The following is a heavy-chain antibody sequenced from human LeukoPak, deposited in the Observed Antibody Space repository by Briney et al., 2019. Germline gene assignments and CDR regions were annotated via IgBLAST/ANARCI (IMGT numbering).Heavy chain of an antibody. J-gene: IGHJ4*02. CDR3: ASNLYGSGSFYGRFDY. CDR2: INPNSGGT. CDR1: GYXFTGYY. D-gene: IGHD3-10*01. Sequence: ASVRVSCKASGYXFTGYYIHWVRQAPGQGLKWMGWINPNSGGTNYAQKFQGRVTMTRDTSISTAYMELSRLRSDDTAVYYCASNLYGSGSFYGRFDYWGQGTLVTVSS. V-gene: IGHV1-2*02.